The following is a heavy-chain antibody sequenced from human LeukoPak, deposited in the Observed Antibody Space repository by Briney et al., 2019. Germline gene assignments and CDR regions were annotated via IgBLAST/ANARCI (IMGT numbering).Heavy chain of an antibody. Sequence: SETLSLTCTVSGGSISSYYWSWIRQPPGKGLEWIGYIYYSGSTNYNPSLKSRVTISVDTSKNQFSLKLSSVTAAETAVYYCASSSRHYYDSSGYFDYWGQGTLVTVSS. J-gene: IGHJ4*02. V-gene: IGHV4-59*01. D-gene: IGHD3-22*01. CDR2: IYYSGST. CDR1: GGSISSYY. CDR3: ASSSRHYYDSSGYFDY.